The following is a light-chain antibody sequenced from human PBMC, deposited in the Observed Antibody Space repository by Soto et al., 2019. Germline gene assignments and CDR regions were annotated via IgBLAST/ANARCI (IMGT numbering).Light chain of an antibody. CDR1: QTVSDN. Sequence: EIVLTQSPAILSASPGERATLSCRASQTVSDNLAWYQQKPGQSPRLLIYGASTRATDIPVRFSGSGSGTEFTLTISILQSNEFAVYYCPQYNIRPPLYTFGQGTKL. CDR3: PQYNIRPPLYT. V-gene: IGKV3-15*01. CDR2: GAS. J-gene: IGKJ2*01.